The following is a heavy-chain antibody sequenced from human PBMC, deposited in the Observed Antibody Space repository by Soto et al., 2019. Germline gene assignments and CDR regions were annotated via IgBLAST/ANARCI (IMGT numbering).Heavy chain of an antibody. J-gene: IGHJ5*02. V-gene: IGHV1-69*04. CDR2: IIPILGIA. CDR1: GGTFSSYT. CDR3: ARDTPLGYCSSTSCSPSNWFDP. Sequence: SVKVSCKASGGTFSSYTISWVRQAPGQGLEWMGRIIPILGIANYAQKFQGRVTITADKSTSTAYMELSSLRSEDTAVYYCARDTPLGYCSSTSCSPSNWFDPWGQGTLVTVSS. D-gene: IGHD2-2*01.